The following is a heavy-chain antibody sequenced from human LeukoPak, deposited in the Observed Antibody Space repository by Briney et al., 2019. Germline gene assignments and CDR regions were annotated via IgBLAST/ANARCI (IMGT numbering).Heavy chain of an antibody. V-gene: IGHV1-18*01. CDR1: GYTFTSYG. Sequence: ASVKVSCKASGYTFTSYGISWVRQAPGQGLEWMGWISAYNAKTIYAQKFQGRVTMTTDTSTTTVYMEVRSLRSDDTAVYYCARTQYYRAFDIWGQGTMVTVSS. D-gene: IGHD2/OR15-2a*01. CDR3: ARTQYYRAFDI. CDR2: ISAYNAKT. J-gene: IGHJ3*02.